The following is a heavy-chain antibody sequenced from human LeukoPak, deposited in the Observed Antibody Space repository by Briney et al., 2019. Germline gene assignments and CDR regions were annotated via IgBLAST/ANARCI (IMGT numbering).Heavy chain of an antibody. CDR1: GFSFSDYC. V-gene: IGHV3-11*06. D-gene: IGHD4-11*01. CDR3: ARGQLTTPY. J-gene: IGHJ4*02. CDR2: ISSSSSDT. Sequence: LRLSWAASGFSFSDYCMSWVRQAPGKGLGWVSYISSSSSDTNYADSVKGRFTISRDNAKNSLYLQMNRLIAEDTAVYYCARGQLTTPYWGQGTLVTVSS.